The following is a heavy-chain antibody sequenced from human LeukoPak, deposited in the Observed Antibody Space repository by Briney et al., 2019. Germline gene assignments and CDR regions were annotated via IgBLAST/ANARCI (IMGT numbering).Heavy chain of an antibody. CDR1: GGSISSSSYY. V-gene: IGHV4-39*03. J-gene: IGHJ4*02. CDR3: TRVTFPTYSFDY. Sequence: PSETLSLTCTVSGGSISSSSYYWGWIRQPPGKGLGWIGSIYYSGSTYYNPSLKSRVTISVDTSKNQFSLKLSSVTAADTAVYYCTRVTFPTYSFDYWGQGALVTVSS. D-gene: IGHD3-16*01. CDR2: IYYSGST.